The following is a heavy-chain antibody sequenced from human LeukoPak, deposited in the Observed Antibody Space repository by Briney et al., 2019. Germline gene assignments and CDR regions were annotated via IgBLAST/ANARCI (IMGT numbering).Heavy chain of an antibody. V-gene: IGHV3-7*01. CDR1: GFTFSSYW. D-gene: IGHD3-10*01. CDR3: ARDFLWFGELFRYYYYGMDV. J-gene: IGHJ6*02. Sequence: GGSLRLSCAASGFTFSSYWMSWVRQAPGKGLEWVANIKQDGSEKYYVDSVKGRFTISRDNAKNSPYLQMNSLRAEDTAVYYCARDFLWFGELFRYYYYGMDVWGQGTTVTVS. CDR2: IKQDGSEK.